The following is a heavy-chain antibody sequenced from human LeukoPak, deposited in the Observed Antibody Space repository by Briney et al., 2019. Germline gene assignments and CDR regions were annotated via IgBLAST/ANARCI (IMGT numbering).Heavy chain of an antibody. CDR3: ARAVGATNHLDY. Sequence: ASVKVSCKASGYTFTSYEINWVRQATGQGLEWMGWMNPNSGNTGSAQKFQGRLTMTRNKSISTAYKELSSLRSEDTAVYFCARAVGATNHLDYWGQGTLVTVSS. J-gene: IGHJ4*02. CDR2: MNPNSGNT. CDR1: GYTFTSYE. D-gene: IGHD1-26*01. V-gene: IGHV1-8*01.